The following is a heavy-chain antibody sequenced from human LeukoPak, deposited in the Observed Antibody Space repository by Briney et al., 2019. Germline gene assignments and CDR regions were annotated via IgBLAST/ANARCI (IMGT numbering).Heavy chain of an antibody. V-gene: IGHV3-30*02. CDR2: IRYDGSNK. J-gene: IGHJ4*02. Sequence: GGSLRLSCAASGFIFSSYGMHWVRQAPGKGLEWVAFIRYDGSNKYYADSVKGRFTISRDNSKNTLYLQMNGLRAEDTAVYYCAKTGQLVAPFDYWGQGTLVTVSS. CDR1: GFIFSSYG. CDR3: AKTGQLVAPFDY. D-gene: IGHD6-6*01.